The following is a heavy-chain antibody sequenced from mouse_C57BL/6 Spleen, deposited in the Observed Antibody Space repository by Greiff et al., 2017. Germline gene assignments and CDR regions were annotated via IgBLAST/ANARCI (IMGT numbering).Heavy chain of an antibody. J-gene: IGHJ2*01. D-gene: IGHD2-4*01. Sequence: QVQLQQPGAELVKPGASVKMSCKASGYTFTSYWITWVKQRPGQGLEWIGDIYPGSGSTNYNEKFKSKATLTVDTSSSTAYMQISSLTSEDSAVYDCAREDYDVGGIDYWGQGTTLTVSS. CDR2: IYPGSGST. CDR1: GYTFTSYW. CDR3: AREDYDVGGIDY. V-gene: IGHV1-55*01.